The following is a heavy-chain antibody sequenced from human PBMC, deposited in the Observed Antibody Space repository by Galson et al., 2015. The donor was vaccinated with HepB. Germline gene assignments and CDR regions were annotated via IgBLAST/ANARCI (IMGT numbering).Heavy chain of an antibody. CDR3: AKGGQMYYYFDY. Sequence: VKKPGESLKISCKGSGYSFTSYWIGWVRQMPGKGLEWMGIIYPGDSDTRYSPSFQGQVTISVDKSTSTSYVQWSSLKASDTAIYYCAKGGQMYYYFDYWGQGTLVTVSS. V-gene: IGHV5-51*03. CDR1: GYSFTSYW. J-gene: IGHJ4*02. CDR2: IYPGDSDT. D-gene: IGHD2-8*01.